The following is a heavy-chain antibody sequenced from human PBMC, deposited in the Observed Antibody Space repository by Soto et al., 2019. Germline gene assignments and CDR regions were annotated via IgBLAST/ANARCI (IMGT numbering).Heavy chain of an antibody. J-gene: IGHJ5*02. CDR2: MNPNSGNT. Sequence: QVQLVQSGAEVKKPGASVKVSCKASGYTFTSYDINWVRQATGQGLEYLGWMNPNSGNTGYVQKFQGRVTMTRDTSISTAYMELSSLRPEDTAVYFCARGVKYGAYSRWFDPWGQGTLVTVSS. V-gene: IGHV1-8*01. CDR3: ARGVKYGAYSRWFDP. CDR1: GYTFTSYD. D-gene: IGHD4-17*01.